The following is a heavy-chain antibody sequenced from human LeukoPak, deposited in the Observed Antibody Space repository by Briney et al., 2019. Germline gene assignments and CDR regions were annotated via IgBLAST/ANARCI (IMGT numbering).Heavy chain of an antibody. J-gene: IGHJ6*03. Sequence: AGGSLRLSCAASGFTFSSYSMNWVRQAPGKGLEWVSSISSSSSYIYYADSVKGRFTISRDNAKNSLYLQMNSLRAEDTAVYYCASGGLGESGYYYYMDVWGKGTTVTVSS. CDR2: ISSSSSYI. CDR3: ASGGLGESGYYYYMDV. D-gene: IGHD3-10*01. V-gene: IGHV3-21*01. CDR1: GFTFSSYS.